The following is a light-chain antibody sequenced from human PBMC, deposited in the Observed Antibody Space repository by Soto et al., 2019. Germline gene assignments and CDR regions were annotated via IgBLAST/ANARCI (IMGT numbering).Light chain of an antibody. CDR1: QSISSW. CDR2: DAS. V-gene: IGKV1-5*01. Sequence: DIQMTQSPSTLSASVGDRVTITCRASQSISSWLAWYQQKPGKAPKLLIYDASSLESGVPSRISGSGSGTEFPLTISSLQPDDFATYYCQQYNSYSWTFCQGPKVEIK. J-gene: IGKJ1*01. CDR3: QQYNSYSWT.